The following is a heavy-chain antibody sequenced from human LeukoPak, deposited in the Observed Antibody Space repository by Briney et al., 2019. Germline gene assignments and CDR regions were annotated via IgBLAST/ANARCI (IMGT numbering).Heavy chain of an antibody. CDR3: ARGSPAAV. Sequence: PGGSLRLSCAASGFTFSSYWMHSVRQAPGRGLVWVSRINTDGSTTNYADSVKGRFTISRDNAKNTLYLHMNSLRAEDTAVYYCARGSPAAVWGQGALVTVSS. D-gene: IGHD6-25*01. V-gene: IGHV3-74*01. CDR2: INTDGSTT. CDR1: GFTFSSYW. J-gene: IGHJ4*02.